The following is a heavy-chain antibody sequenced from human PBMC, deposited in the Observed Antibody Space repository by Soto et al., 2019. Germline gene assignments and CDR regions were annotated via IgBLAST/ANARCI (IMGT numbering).Heavy chain of an antibody. J-gene: IGHJ6*03. D-gene: IGHD2-15*01. V-gene: IGHV3-66*01. Sequence: EVQLVESGGGLVQPGGSLRLSCAASGFTVSSKYMSWVRQAPGKGLEWVSLIQSGGSTLYADSVKGRFTNTRDNSKNTLYLQITSLRVDDTDVYYCASDDEHCSGGSCCGGTMEVGGKGITNTVSS. CDR3: ASDDEHCSGGSCCGGTMEV. CDR2: IQSGGST. CDR1: GFTVSSKY.